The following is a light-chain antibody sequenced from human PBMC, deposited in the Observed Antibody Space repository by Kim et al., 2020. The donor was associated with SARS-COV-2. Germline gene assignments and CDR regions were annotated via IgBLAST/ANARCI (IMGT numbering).Light chain of an antibody. CDR3: NSRDSSGNHLVI. CDR1: SLRTYY. V-gene: IGLV3-19*01. CDR2: GKN. Sequence: LGQTVRITCQGASLRTYYATWYQQKPGQAPVLVIYGKNNRPSGIPDRFSGSSSGNTASLTITGAQAEDEADYYCNSRDSSGNHLVIFGGGTQLTVL. J-gene: IGLJ2*01.